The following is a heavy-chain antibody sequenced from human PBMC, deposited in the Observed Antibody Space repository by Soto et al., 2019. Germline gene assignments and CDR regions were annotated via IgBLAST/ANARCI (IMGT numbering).Heavy chain of an antibody. CDR1: GYRFANYW. CDR2: IYPDDSDT. V-gene: IGHV5-51*01. Sequence: PGESLKISCKASGYRFANYWIGWVRQMPGKGLELMGIIYPDDSDTRYSPSFQGQVTISADKSITTAYLQWSSLKASDTAMYYCASFPSGRYPNWFDPWGHGTLVTVSS. J-gene: IGHJ5*02. CDR3: ASFPSGRYPNWFDP. D-gene: IGHD1-26*01.